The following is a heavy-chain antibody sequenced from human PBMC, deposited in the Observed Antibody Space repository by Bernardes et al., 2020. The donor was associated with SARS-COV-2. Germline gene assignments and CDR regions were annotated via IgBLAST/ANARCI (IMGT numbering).Heavy chain of an antibody. CDR1: GGSFSGYY. V-gene: IGHV4-34*01. CDR2: INHSGST. Sequence: SETLSLTCAVYGGSFSGYYWSWIRQPPGKGLEWIGEINHSGSTNYNPSLKSRVTISVDTSKNQFSLKLSSVTAADTAVYYCARELRGLRFRGSYSRGYYFDYWGQGTLVTVSS. D-gene: IGHD1-26*01. J-gene: IGHJ4*02. CDR3: ARELRGLRFRGSYSRGYYFDY.